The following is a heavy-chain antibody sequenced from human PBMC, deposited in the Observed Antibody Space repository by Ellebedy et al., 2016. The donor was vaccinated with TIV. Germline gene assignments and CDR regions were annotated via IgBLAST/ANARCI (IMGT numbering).Heavy chain of an antibody. CDR2: ISGSGGST. CDR1: GSTSSSYA. Sequence: PGGPLRLSCAASGSTSSSYAMSWVRQAPGKGLEWVSAISGSGGSTYYADSVKGRFTISRDNSKNTLYLQMNSLRAEDTAVYYCARGAYDTSGPFGSWGQGTLVTVSS. D-gene: IGHD3-22*01. V-gene: IGHV3-23*01. J-gene: IGHJ4*02. CDR3: ARGAYDTSGPFGS.